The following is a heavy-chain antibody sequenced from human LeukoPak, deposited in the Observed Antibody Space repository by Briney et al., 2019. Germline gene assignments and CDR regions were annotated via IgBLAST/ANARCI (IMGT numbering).Heavy chain of an antibody. CDR3: ARFFENGAYDLGY. CDR2: INIGNDNT. D-gene: IGHD3-3*01. Sequence: GASVNVSCTASGYTFTKYTIHWVRQAPGPRPEWMGWINIGNDNTKYSQQFQGRVTITGDTSASTAYMELSSLRLEDMAIYYCARFFENGAYDLGYWGQGTLVTVSS. CDR1: GYTFTKYT. V-gene: IGHV1-3*04. J-gene: IGHJ4*02.